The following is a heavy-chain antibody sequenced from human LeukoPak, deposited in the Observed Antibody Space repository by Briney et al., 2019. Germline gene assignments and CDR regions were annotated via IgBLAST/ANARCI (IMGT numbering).Heavy chain of an antibody. V-gene: IGHV4-38-2*02. D-gene: IGHD6-13*01. CDR1: GYSISSGYY. J-gene: IGHJ6*02. CDR3: ARGPLAAAGTLTYYYYGMDV. CDR2: IYHSGST. Sequence: SETLSLTCTVSGYSISSGYYWGWIRQPPGKGLEWIGSIYHSGSTYYNPFLKSRVTISVDTSKNQFSLKLSSVTVADTAVYYCARGPLAAAGTLTYYYYGMDVWGQGTTVTVSS.